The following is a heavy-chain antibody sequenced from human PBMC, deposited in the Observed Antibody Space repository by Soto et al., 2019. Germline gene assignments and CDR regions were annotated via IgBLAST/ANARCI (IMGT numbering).Heavy chain of an antibody. V-gene: IGHV4-34*01. CDR3: ARLRYFCFFQAEDGIRDTVPVSAFLLNRSSDL. D-gene: IGHD3-9*01. J-gene: IGHJ2*01. Sequence: KGLKWIRVINHWGSNNYNPSLKSRVTISVDTSKNQFPLKLSFVTAVDTAVYYCARLRYFCFFQAEDGIRDTVPVSAFLLNRSSDL. CDR2: INHWGSN.